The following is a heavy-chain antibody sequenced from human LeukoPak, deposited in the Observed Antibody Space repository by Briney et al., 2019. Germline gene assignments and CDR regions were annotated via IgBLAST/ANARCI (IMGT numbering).Heavy chain of an antibody. J-gene: IGHJ5*02. CDR1: GGSISSSSYY. V-gene: IGHV4-39*07. CDR2: IYYSGST. CDR3: ARTRSSVFFSWFDP. Sequence: SETLSLTCTVSGGSISSSSYYWGWIRQPPGKGLEWIGSIYYSGSTYYNPSLKSRVTISVDTSKNQFSLKLSSVTAADTAVYYCARTRSSVFFSWFDPWGQGTLVTVSS. D-gene: IGHD3-16*01.